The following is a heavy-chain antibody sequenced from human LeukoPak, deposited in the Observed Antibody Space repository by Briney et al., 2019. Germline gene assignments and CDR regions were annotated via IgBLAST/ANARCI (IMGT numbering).Heavy chain of an antibody. J-gene: IGHJ6*03. CDR1: GGSSSSSTYY. Sequence: PSETLSLTCTVSGGSSSSSTYYWGWIRQPPGKGLEWIGYIYYSRSTYYNPSLKSRVTISADSSKNQFSLRPSSVTAADTAVYYCARPARGDYHSYYMDVWGKGTTVTVSS. CDR3: ARPARGDYHSYYMDV. CDR2: IYYSRST. V-gene: IGHV4-39*01. D-gene: IGHD3-10*01.